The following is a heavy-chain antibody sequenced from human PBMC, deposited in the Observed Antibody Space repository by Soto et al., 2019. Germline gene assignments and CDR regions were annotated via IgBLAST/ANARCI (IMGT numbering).Heavy chain of an antibody. D-gene: IGHD3-22*01. CDR2: INPNSGGT. CDR3: ARAGPLYYCDGSGYYGFDY. J-gene: IGHJ4*02. V-gene: IGHV1-2*04. Sequence: SVKVSCKASGYRFTGYDMHWGRQAPGQGLEWMGWINPNSGGTNYAQKFQGWVTMTRDTSISTAYMELSRLRSDDTAVYYCARAGPLYYCDGSGYYGFDYWGQGTLVTVSS. CDR1: GYRFTGYD.